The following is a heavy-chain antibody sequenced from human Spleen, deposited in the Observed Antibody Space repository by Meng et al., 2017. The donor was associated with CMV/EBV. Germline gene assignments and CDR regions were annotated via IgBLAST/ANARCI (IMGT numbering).Heavy chain of an antibody. Sequence: QGQLQQAGPGLVKPSETRPLTCTVSGGSISSYYWSWIRQSAGKGLEWIGRIYTSGSTNYNPSLKSRVTMSVDTSKNQFSLKLSSVTAADTAVYYCARWGLWFGELSFDYWGQGTLVTVSS. J-gene: IGHJ4*02. D-gene: IGHD3-10*01. CDR2: IYTSGST. CDR3: ARWGLWFGELSFDY. V-gene: IGHV4-4*07. CDR1: GGSISSYY.